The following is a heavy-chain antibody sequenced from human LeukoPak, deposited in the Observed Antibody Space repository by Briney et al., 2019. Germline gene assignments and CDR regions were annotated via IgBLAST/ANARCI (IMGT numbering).Heavy chain of an antibody. V-gene: IGHV4-39*01. CDR3: ATELRYFDWLFPNYCDS. CDR1: GGSISRTGYY. Sequence: SETLSLTCTVSGGSISRTGYYWGWIRQPPGKGLEWIGSIYHTGTTYYSSSLKSRVSISVDTSKNQFSLKLTSVTAADTAVYFCATELRYFDWLFPNYCDSGGQGTLVTV. J-gene: IGHJ4*02. D-gene: IGHD3-9*01. CDR2: IYHTGTT.